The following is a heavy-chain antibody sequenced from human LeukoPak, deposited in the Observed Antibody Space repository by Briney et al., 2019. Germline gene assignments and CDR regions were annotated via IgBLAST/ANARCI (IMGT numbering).Heavy chain of an antibody. Sequence: GGSLRLSCAASGFTFDDYAMHWVRQAPGKGLEWVSLISGDGGSTYYADSVKGRFTISRDNSKNSLYLQMNSLRTEGTALYYCAKDDSGMVYAAAGGFDYWGQGTLVTVSS. V-gene: IGHV3-43*02. D-gene: IGHD2-8*01. CDR3: AKDDSGMVYAAAGGFDY. CDR1: GFTFDDYA. J-gene: IGHJ4*02. CDR2: ISGDGGST.